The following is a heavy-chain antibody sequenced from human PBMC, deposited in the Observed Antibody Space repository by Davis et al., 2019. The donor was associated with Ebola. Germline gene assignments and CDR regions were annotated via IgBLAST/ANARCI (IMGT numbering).Heavy chain of an antibody. D-gene: IGHD2-2*02. CDR3: ARRYCSNSGCYNSDMFDI. CDR2: IQYSGST. J-gene: IGHJ3*02. CDR1: GASISSDDYY. Sequence: MPSETLSLTCTVSGASISSDDYYWTWIRQPPGKGLEWIGYIQYSGSTNYNPSLESRVSISIDTSKNQFSLMLRSVTAADTALYYCARRYCSNSGCYNSDMFDIWGQGTRVTVSS. V-gene: IGHV4-61*08.